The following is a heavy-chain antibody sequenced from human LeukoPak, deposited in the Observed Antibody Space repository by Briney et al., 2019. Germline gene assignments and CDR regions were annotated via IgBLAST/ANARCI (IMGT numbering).Heavy chain of an antibody. CDR2: IYGGGST. CDR1: GFTVSSNY. V-gene: IGHV3-53*01. Sequence: GGSLRLSCEASGFTVSSNYMSWVRQAPGKGLEWVSVIYGGGSTYYADSVKGRFTISRDTSKNTLYLQMNSLRAEDTAVYYCARGPSLGAVYYYYMDVWGKGTTVTVSS. CDR3: ARGPSLGAVYYYYMDV. J-gene: IGHJ6*03. D-gene: IGHD3-10*01.